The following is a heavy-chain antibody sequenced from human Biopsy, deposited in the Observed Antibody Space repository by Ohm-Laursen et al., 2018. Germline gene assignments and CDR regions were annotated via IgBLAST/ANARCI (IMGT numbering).Heavy chain of an antibody. CDR2: IYYTGST. J-gene: IGHJ2*01. D-gene: IGHD1-26*01. CDR1: GGSISGYY. CDR3: ARHAPSYSGSYWRYFDL. Sequence: GTLSLTCIVSGGSISGYYWSWIRQPPGKGLEWIGYIYYTGSTNYNPSLKSRVTISVDTSMNHLSLRLTSVTAADTAVYYCARHAPSYSGSYWRYFDLWGRGTLVTVSS. V-gene: IGHV4-59*08.